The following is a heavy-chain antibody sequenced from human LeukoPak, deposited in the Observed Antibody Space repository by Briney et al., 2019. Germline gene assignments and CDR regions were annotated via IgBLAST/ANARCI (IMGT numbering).Heavy chain of an antibody. CDR3: ARVTVSSSEMIFDY. CDR1: GFTFSNYW. D-gene: IGHD1-20*01. J-gene: IGHJ4*02. CDR2: INSDGSTI. V-gene: IGHV3-74*01. Sequence: TGGSLRLSCAASGFTFSNYWMHWVRQAPGKGLVWASRINSDGSTITYADSVKGRFTISRDNAKNTLYLQMNSLRAEDTAVYYCARVTVSSSEMIFDYWGQGSLVTVSS.